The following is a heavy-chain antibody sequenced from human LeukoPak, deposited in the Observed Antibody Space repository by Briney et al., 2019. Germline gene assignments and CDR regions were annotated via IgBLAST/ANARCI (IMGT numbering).Heavy chain of an antibody. CDR3: ARKSGYSYGHFDY. J-gene: IGHJ4*02. CDR2: IYYSGST. Sequence: SETLSLTCTVSGGSISSGDYYWSWIRQPPGKGLEWIGYIYYSGSTYYNPSLKSRVTISVDTSKNQFSLKLSSVTAADTAVYYCARKSGYSYGHFDYWGQGTLATVSS. V-gene: IGHV4-30-4*01. D-gene: IGHD5-18*01. CDR1: GGSISSGDYY.